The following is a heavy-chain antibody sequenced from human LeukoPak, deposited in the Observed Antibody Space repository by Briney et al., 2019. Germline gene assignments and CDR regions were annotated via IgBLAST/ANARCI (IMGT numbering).Heavy chain of an antibody. CDR1: VYPFTSYY. CDR2: INPSAGAT. D-gene: IGHD6-19*01. Sequence: ASVTVSYKASVYPFTSYYMHWVRQAPGQGLEGMGKINPSAGATTYAQKFQGRVTITRDTSSTTVYMELSSLRSEDTAVYYCARELAASDYWGQGTLVTVSS. CDR3: ARELAASDY. J-gene: IGHJ4*02. V-gene: IGHV1-46*01.